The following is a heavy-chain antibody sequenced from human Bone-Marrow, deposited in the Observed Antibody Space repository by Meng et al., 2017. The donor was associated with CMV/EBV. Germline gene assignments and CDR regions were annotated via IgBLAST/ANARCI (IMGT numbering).Heavy chain of an antibody. V-gene: IGHV3-9*01. D-gene: IGHD3-3*01. Sequence: SLKISCAASGFTFDDYAMHWVRQAPGKGLEWVSGISWNSNRIGYADSVKGRFTISRDNAKNSLYLQMNSRRAEDTALYYCAKDSAIRTYYDFWSGYQEVGYFQSWGQGTLVTVSS. CDR1: GFTFDDYA. CDR3: AKDSAIRTYYDFWSGYQEVGYFQS. J-gene: IGHJ4*02. CDR2: ISWNSNRI.